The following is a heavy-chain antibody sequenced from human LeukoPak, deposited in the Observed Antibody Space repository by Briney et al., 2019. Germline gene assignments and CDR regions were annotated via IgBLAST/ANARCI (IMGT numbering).Heavy chain of an antibody. V-gene: IGHV4-34*01. CDR3: ARDPFMPYYYDSSGALDAFDI. Sequence: SETLSLTCAVYGGSFSGYYWSWIRQPPGKGLEWIGEINHSGSTNYNPSLKSRVTISVDTSKNQFSLKLSSVTAADTAVYYCARDPFMPYYYDSSGALDAFDIWGQGTMVTVSS. J-gene: IGHJ3*02. CDR2: INHSGST. D-gene: IGHD3-22*01. CDR1: GGSFSGYY.